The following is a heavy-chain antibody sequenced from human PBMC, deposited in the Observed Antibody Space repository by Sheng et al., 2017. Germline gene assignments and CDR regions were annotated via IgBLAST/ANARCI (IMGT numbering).Heavy chain of an antibody. D-gene: IGHD3-10*01. V-gene: IGHV4-34*01. CDR3: ARSRGWSRLLWFGEFDY. J-gene: IGHJ4*02. CDR2: INHSGST. Sequence: QVQLQQWGAGLLKPSETLSLTCAVYGGSFSGYYWSWIRQPPGKGLEWIGEINHSGSTNYNPSLKSRVTISVDTSKNQFSLKLSSVTAADTAVYYCARSRGWSRLLWFGEFDYWGQGTLVTVSS. CDR1: GGSFSGYY.